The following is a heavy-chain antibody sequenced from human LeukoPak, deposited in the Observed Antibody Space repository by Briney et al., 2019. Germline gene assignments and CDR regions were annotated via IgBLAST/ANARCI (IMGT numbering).Heavy chain of an antibody. V-gene: IGHV1-69*01. CDR1: GGTFSSYA. Sequence: SVKVSCKASGGTFSSYAISWVRQAPGQGLEWMGGIIPIFGTANYAQKFQGRVTITADESTSTAYMELSSLRSEDTAVYYCAREVDVQAGRYYYYGMDVWGQGTTVTVSS. CDR3: AREVDVQAGRYYYYGMDV. CDR2: IIPIFGTA. J-gene: IGHJ6*02. D-gene: IGHD6-19*01.